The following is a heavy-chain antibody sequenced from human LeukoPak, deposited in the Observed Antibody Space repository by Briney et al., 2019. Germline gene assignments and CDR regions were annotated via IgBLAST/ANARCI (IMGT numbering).Heavy chain of an antibody. V-gene: IGHV1-18*01. D-gene: IGHD3-3*01. Sequence: ASVKVSCKASGYTFTSYGISWVRQAPGQGLEWMGWISAYNGNTNYAQKLQGRVTMTTDTSTSTAYMELRSLRSDDTAVYYCARGGYDFWSGYYSRWFDPWGQGTLVTVSS. CDR2: ISAYNGNT. CDR3: ARGGYDFWSGYYSRWFDP. CDR1: GYTFTSYG. J-gene: IGHJ5*02.